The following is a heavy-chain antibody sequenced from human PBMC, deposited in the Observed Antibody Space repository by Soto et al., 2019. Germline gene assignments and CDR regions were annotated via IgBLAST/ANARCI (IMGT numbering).Heavy chain of an antibody. CDR1: GGSISTSNW. CDR3: ARRAVAGTSWFVP. D-gene: IGHD6-19*01. Sequence: SETLSLTCAVSGGSISTSNWWNWVRQPPGKGLEWIGEIYYSGRTNFNPSLKSRVTISIDKSKNQVSLRLSSVTAADTAVYYCARRAVAGTSWFVPWGQGIQVTVSS. V-gene: IGHV4-4*02. CDR2: IYYSGRT. J-gene: IGHJ5*02.